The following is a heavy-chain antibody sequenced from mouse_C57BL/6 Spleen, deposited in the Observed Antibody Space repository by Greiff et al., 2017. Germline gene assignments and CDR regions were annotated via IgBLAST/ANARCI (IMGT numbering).Heavy chain of an antibody. CDR2: ISSGGSYT. V-gene: IGHV5-6*01. CDR1: GFTFSSYG. Sequence: EVKLQESGGDLVKPGGSLKLSCAASGFTFSSYGMSWVRQTPDKRLEWVATISSGGSYTYYPDSVKGRFTISRDNAKNTLYLQMSSLKSEDTAMYYCARGDTTVDYYAMDYWGQGTSVTVSS. J-gene: IGHJ4*01. D-gene: IGHD1-1*01. CDR3: ARGDTTVDYYAMDY.